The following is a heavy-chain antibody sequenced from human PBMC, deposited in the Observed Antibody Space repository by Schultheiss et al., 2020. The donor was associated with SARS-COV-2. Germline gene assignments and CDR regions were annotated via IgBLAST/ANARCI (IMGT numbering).Heavy chain of an antibody. CDR3: ARAGPRRYYGSGRSHARGWFDP. Sequence: SQTLSLTCAVYGGSFRDYYWSWIRQPPGKGLEWIGEINHIGSTNYNPSLKSRVTISVDTSKNQFSLKLSSVTAADTAVYYCARAGPRRYYGSGRSHARGWFDPWGQGTLVTVSS. J-gene: IGHJ5*02. CDR1: GGSFRDYY. CDR2: INHIGST. V-gene: IGHV4-34*01. D-gene: IGHD3-10*01.